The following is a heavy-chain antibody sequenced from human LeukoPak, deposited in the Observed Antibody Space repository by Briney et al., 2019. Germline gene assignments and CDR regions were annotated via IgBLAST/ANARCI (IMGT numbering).Heavy chain of an antibody. Sequence: SGTLSLTCAVSGGSISSSNWWSWVRQPPGKGLDWMGEIYHSGSTNYNPSVKSRVTITVDKSKNQFSLKLSSVTAADTAVYYCARAGAEIYGSGSYYNFDYWGQGTLVTVSS. CDR2: IYHSGST. CDR1: GGSISSSNW. V-gene: IGHV4-4*02. CDR3: ARAGAEIYGSGSYYNFDY. D-gene: IGHD3-10*01. J-gene: IGHJ4*02.